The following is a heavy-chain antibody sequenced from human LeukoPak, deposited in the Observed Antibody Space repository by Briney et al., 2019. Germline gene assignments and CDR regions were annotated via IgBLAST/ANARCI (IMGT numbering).Heavy chain of an antibody. V-gene: IGHV1-69*06. CDR3: ARGPRVEYYYYYMDV. Sequence: SVKVSCKASGGTFSSYAISWVRQAPGQGLEWMGGIIPIFGTANYAQKFQGRVTITADKSTSTAYRELSSLRSEDTAVYYCARGPRVEYYYYYMDVWGKGTTVTVSS. CDR2: IIPIFGTA. J-gene: IGHJ6*03. CDR1: GGTFSSYA.